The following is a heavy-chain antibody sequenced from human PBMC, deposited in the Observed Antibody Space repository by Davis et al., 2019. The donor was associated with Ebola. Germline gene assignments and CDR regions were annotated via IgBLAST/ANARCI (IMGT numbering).Heavy chain of an antibody. CDR3: AKEPSSGYAFDI. V-gene: IGHV3-23*01. D-gene: IGHD3-22*01. J-gene: IGHJ3*02. CDR2: IRDSEVT. CDR1: GFTFSAYH. Sequence: PGGSLRLSCAASGFTFSAYHMNWVRQAPGKGLEWVANIRDSEVTYYADSVKGRFTISRDNPKSTLYLQMDSLRAEDTALYYCAKEPSSGYAFDIWGQGTMVTVSS.